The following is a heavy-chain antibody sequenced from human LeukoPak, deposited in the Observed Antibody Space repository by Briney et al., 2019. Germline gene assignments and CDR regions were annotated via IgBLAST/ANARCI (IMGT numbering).Heavy chain of an antibody. CDR1: GGSISSGSYY. Sequence: SETLSLTCTVSGGSISSGSYYWSWIRQPAGKGLEWIGRIYTSGSTNYNPSLKSRVTISVDTSKNQFSLKLSSVTAADTAVYYCARSGEQWLGGPLDPWGQGTLVTVSS. CDR3: ARSGEQWLGGPLDP. J-gene: IGHJ5*02. D-gene: IGHD6-19*01. V-gene: IGHV4-61*02. CDR2: IYTSGST.